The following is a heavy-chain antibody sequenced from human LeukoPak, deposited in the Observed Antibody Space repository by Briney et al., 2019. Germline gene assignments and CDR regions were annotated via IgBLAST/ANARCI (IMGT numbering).Heavy chain of an antibody. CDR2: IIPIFGTA. J-gene: IGHJ4*02. CDR1: GGTSSSYA. CDR3: ARGGNPGSYYNGEY. D-gene: IGHD3-10*01. Sequence: ASVKVSCKASGGTSSSYAISWVRQAPGQGLEWMGGIIPIFGTANYAQKFQGRVTITADESTSTAYMELSSLRSEDTAVYYCARGGNPGSYYNGEYWGQGTLVTVSS. V-gene: IGHV1-69*01.